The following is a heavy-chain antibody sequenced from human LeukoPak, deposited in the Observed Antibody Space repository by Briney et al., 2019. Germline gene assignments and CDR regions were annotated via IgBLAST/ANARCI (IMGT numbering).Heavy chain of an antibody. CDR3: AELGITMIGGV. Sequence: PGGSLRLSCAASGFTFSSYEMNWVSQAPGKGLEWVSYISSSGSTIYYADSVKGRFTISRDNAKNSLYLQINSLRAEDTAVYYCAELGITMIGGVWGKGTTVTIPS. V-gene: IGHV3-48*03. J-gene: IGHJ6*04. CDR1: GFTFSSYE. CDR2: ISSSGSTI. D-gene: IGHD3-10*02.